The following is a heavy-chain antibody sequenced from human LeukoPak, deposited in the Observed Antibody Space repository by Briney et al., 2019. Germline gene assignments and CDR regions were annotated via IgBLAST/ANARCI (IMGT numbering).Heavy chain of an antibody. CDR2: LSSSSSSI. Sequence: PGGSLRLSCAASGFTFITYSMNWVRQVPGKGLEWVSSLSSSSSSIFYSDSVKGRFTISIDNAKNSVYLQMNSLRAEDTAVYFCARDRVLVDYWGQGTLVTVSS. CDR3: ARDRVLVDY. D-gene: IGHD3-3*02. V-gene: IGHV3-21*01. CDR1: GFTFITYS. J-gene: IGHJ4*02.